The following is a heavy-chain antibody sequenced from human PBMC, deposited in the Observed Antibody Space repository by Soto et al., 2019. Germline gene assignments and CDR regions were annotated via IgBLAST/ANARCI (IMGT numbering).Heavy chain of an antibody. CDR2: ISHSGST. D-gene: IGHD5-18*01. Sequence: QVQLQESGPGLVKPSQTLSLTCTVSGGSISSAAYYWSWIRQHPGKGLEWIGYISHSGSTYYNPSGRSRVIISVDTSKNQFSLSLTSVTAADTAVYYCAREYTYGSNFFDCWGQGALVTVSS. CDR3: AREYTYGSNFFDC. V-gene: IGHV4-31*03. CDR1: GGSISSAAYY. J-gene: IGHJ4*02.